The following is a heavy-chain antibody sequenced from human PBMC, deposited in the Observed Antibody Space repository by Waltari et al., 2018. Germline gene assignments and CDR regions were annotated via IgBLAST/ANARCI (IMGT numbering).Heavy chain of an antibody. CDR3: AADWGGQGFDY. CDR2: ISGDGAYM. J-gene: IGHJ4*02. Sequence: EVQLVQSGGGLVKPGGSLRLSCAASGLAFSSYNMNWVRQAPGKGLEWVSYISGDGAYMYFADSVKGRFTISRDNAKNSVYLQMNSLRAEDTALYFCAADWGGQGFDYWGQGTPVTVSS. V-gene: IGHV3-21*01. D-gene: IGHD7-27*01. CDR1: GLAFSSYN.